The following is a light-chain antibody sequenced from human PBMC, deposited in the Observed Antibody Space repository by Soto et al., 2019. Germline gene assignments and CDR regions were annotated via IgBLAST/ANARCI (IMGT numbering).Light chain of an antibody. J-gene: IGLJ2*01. Sequence: QSVLTQPPSVSAAPAQAVTISCSGSNSNIGNNYVSWYQQLPGTAPKLLIYDNNKRPSGIPDRFSGSKSGTSATLGIAGLQTGDEADYYCGTWDSSLSAVIFGGGTKLTVL. CDR1: NSNIGNNY. CDR2: DNN. V-gene: IGLV1-51*01. CDR3: GTWDSSLSAVI.